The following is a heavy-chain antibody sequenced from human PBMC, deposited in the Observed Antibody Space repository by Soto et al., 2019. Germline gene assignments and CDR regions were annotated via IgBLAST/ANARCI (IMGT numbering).Heavy chain of an antibody. Sequence: PXVSLGLSCSASGFTFSSYAMHWVRQAPGKGLEYVSAISSNGGSTYYADSVKGRFTISRDNSKNTLYLQMSSLRAEDTAVYYCVKDRLDSSSSEFDYWGQGTLVTVSS. V-gene: IGHV3-64D*06. CDR2: ISSNGGST. CDR1: GFTFSSYA. J-gene: IGHJ4*02. D-gene: IGHD6-6*01. CDR3: VKDRLDSSSSEFDY.